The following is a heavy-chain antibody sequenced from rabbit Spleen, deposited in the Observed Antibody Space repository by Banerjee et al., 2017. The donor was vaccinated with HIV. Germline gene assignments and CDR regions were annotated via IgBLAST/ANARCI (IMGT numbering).Heavy chain of an antibody. CDR2: IYTGNSGT. CDR3: ARNLYYDYAL. Sequence: QSLEESGGGLVQPEGSLTLTCTASGFSFSSSYYMCWVRQAPGKGLEWIGCIYTGNSGTYYASWAKGRFTISKSSSTTVTLQMTSLTAADTATYFCARNLYYDYALWGQGTLVTVS. J-gene: IGHJ4*01. CDR1: GFSFSSSYY. D-gene: IGHD6-1*01. V-gene: IGHV1S40*01.